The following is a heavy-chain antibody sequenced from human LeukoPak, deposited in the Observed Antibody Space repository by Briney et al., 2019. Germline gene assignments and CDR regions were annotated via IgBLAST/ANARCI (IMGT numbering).Heavy chain of an antibody. J-gene: IGHJ5*02. CDR3: ARRNSGNYYGLFDP. Sequence: SETLSLTCTVTGGSISSSSYYWAWIRQPPGKGLEWIGSIYYSGNTYYNPSLKSRITLSVDTSKNQFSLKLSSVTAADSAVYYCARRNSGNYYGLFDPWGQGTLVTVSS. V-gene: IGHV4-39*01. CDR1: GGSISSSSYY. D-gene: IGHD1-26*01. CDR2: IYYSGNT.